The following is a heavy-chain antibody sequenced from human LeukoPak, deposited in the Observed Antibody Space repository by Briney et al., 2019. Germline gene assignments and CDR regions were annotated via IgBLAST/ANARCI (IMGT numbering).Heavy chain of an antibody. Sequence: PSQTLSLTCSVSGGSINNNDYYWSWIRQPPGKGLEWIGYIYYSGSTNYNPSLKSRVTISVDTSKNQFSLKLSSVTAADTAVYYCARQGRMIDYRDAFDIWGQGTMVTVSS. CDR3: ARQGRMIDYRDAFDI. CDR1: GGSINNNDYY. CDR2: IYYSGST. D-gene: IGHD3-16*01. J-gene: IGHJ3*02. V-gene: IGHV4-30-4*07.